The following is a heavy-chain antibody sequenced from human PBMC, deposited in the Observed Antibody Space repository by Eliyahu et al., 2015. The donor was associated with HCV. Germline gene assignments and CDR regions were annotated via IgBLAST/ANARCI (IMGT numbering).Heavy chain of an antibody. CDR2: INDYGTQL. V-gene: IGHV3-23*01. Sequence: PGKGLEWVSSINDYGTQLYYSASVKGRFSISRDNSVSTLFLQMHSLRPEDTAVYYCAKEKIAPDSLRGFPFDSWGPGSLVTVSS. CDR3: AKEKIAPDSLRGFPFDS. D-gene: IGHD2-21*01. J-gene: IGHJ4*01.